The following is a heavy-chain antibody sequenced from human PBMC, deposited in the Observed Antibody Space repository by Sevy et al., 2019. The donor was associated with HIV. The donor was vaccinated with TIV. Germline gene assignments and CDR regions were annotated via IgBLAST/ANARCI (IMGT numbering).Heavy chain of an antibody. CDR3: ARDNYCISGDSCYGYGLDV. J-gene: IGHJ6*02. CDR2: ISNSGNTV. D-gene: IGHD2-2*01. Sequence: GGSLRLSCSASGLTFSDYYMTWIRQAPGKGLECISYISNSGNTVYYEDSVKGRFTVSRDKAKKSLYLQLNSLRDEDTAVYYCARDNYCISGDSCYGYGLDVWGQGTTVTVSS. CDR1: GLTFSDYY. V-gene: IGHV3-11*01.